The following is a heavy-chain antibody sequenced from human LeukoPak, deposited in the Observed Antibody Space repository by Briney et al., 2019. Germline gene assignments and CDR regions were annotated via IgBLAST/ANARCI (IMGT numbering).Heavy chain of an antibody. V-gene: IGHV4-4*09. CDR1: GGSISSYY. CDR2: IDTSGST. J-gene: IGHJ4*01. D-gene: IGHD1-26*01. CDR3: GRALSVSYPRVSNS. Sequence: PSETLSLTCTVSGGSISSYYWSWIRQPPGKGLEWIGYIDTSGSTNYNPSLKGRVTVLVDTSKDQFSLKLRSVTAADTAVYYCGRALSVSYPRVSNSWGQGTLVTLSS.